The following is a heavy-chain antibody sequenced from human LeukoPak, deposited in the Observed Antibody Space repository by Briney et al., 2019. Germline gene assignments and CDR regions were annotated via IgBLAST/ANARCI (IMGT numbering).Heavy chain of an antibody. CDR3: ARVGWELPIFDY. D-gene: IGHD1-26*01. CDR1: GGSISSGGYY. CDR2: IYYSGST. V-gene: IGHV4-31*03. J-gene: IGHJ4*02. Sequence: SETLSLTCTVSGGSISSGGYYWSWIRQHPGKGLEWIGYIYYSGSTYYNPSLKSRVTISVDTSKNQFSLKLSSVTAADTAVYYCARVGWELPIFDYWGQGTLVTVSS.